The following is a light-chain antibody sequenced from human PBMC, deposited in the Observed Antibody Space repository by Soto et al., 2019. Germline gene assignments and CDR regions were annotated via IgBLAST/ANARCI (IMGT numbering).Light chain of an antibody. CDR3: MQTVQLPYT. CDR2: EVS. V-gene: IGKV2D-29*01. J-gene: IGKJ2*01. Sequence: EIVLTQTRLSLSVTPGQPAAISCKASQSLVDSAWYLQRPGQPPQVLISEVSKRFSGVSDRFSGSGSGTDFTLEISRVEAEDVGVYYCMQTVQLPYTYGQGTRLEIK. CDR1: QSLVDSA.